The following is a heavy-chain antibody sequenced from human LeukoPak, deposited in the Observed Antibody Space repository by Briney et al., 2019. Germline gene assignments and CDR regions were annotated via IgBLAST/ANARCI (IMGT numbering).Heavy chain of an antibody. V-gene: IGHV3-74*01. J-gene: IGHJ4*02. CDR1: GFTFSSYW. Sequence: GGSLRLSCAASGFTFSSYWMHWVRHAPGKGLEWVSRINSDGSITTYADSVEGRFTISRDNAKNTLYLQMNSLRAEDTAVYYCARQLWPLFDYWGQGTLVTVSS. D-gene: IGHD5-18*01. CDR3: ARQLWPLFDY. CDR2: INSDGSIT.